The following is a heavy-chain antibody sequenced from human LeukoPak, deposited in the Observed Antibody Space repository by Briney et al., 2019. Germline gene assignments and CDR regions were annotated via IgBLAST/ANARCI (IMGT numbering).Heavy chain of an antibody. CDR2: IYYSGST. V-gene: IGHV4-38-2*01. J-gene: IGHJ4*02. Sequence: PSETLSLTCAASGYSISSSYYWGWIRQPPGKGLEWIGYIYYSGSTNYNPSLKSRVTMLVDTSKNQFSLKLSSVTAADTAVYYCARSSHCSGGSCYSLTGVGYWGQGTLVTVSS. D-gene: IGHD2-15*01. CDR1: GYSISSSYY. CDR3: ARSSHCSGGSCYSLTGVGY.